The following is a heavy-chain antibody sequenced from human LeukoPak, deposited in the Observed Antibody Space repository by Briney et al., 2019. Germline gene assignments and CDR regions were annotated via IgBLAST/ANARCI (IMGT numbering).Heavy chain of an antibody. Sequence: GGSLRLSCAASGFTFSSYSMNWVRQAPGKGLEWVAVISYDGSNKYYADSVKGRFTISRDNSKNTLYLQMNSLRAEDTAVYYCAKRAFDIWGQGTMVTVSS. CDR2: ISYDGSNK. CDR3: AKRAFDI. J-gene: IGHJ3*02. V-gene: IGHV3-30*18. CDR1: GFTFSSYS.